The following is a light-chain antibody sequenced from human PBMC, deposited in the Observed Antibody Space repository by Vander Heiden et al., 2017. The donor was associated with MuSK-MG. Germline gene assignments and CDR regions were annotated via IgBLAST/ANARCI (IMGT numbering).Light chain of an antibody. Sequence: QSALTQPASVSGSPGQSITISCTGTSSDVGSYNLVSWYQQHPGKAPKLMIYEVSRRPSGVANRFSGSKSGNTASLTISGPQAEDEAEYYCCSYAGSSTYVFGTGTKFTVL. J-gene: IGLJ1*01. V-gene: IGLV2-23*02. CDR2: EVS. CDR3: CSYAGSSTYV. CDR1: SSDVGSYNL.